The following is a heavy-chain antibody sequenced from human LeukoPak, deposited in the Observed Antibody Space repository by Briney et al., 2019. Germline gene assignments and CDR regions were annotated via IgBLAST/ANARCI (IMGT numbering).Heavy chain of an antibody. CDR2: INPNSDGT. V-gene: IGHV1-2*04. CDR1: GYTFTGYY. Sequence: ASVKVSCKASGYTFTGYYMHWVRQAPGQGLEWMGWINPNSDGTNYAQKFQGWVTMTRDTSISTAYMELSRLRSDDTAVYYCARDSLEWLLPDYWGQGTLVTVSS. CDR3: ARDSLEWLLPDY. D-gene: IGHD3-3*01. J-gene: IGHJ4*02.